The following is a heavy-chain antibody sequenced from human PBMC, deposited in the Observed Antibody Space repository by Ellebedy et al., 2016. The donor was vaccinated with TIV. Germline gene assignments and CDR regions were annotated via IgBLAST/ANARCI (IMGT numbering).Heavy chain of an antibody. CDR2: IYNSGST. Sequence: SETLSLTXTVSGGSIGSFYWSWIRQPPGKGLEWIGYIYNSGSTKYDPSPKSRVTMSVDTSKNQFSLKLTSVNAADTAVYYCASASVLLGLEHWGQGTLVTVSS. CDR3: ASASVLLGLEH. J-gene: IGHJ1*01. V-gene: IGHV4-59*13. D-gene: IGHD3-3*02. CDR1: GGSIGSFY.